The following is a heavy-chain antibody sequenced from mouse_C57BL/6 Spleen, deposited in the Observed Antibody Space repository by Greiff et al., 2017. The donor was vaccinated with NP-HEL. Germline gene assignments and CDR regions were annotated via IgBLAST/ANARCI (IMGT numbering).Heavy chain of an antibody. CDR1: GYTFTSYG. V-gene: IGHV1-81*01. Sequence: VHLVESGAELARPGASVKLSCKASGYTFTSYGISWVKQRTGQGLEWIGEIYPRSGNTYYNEKFKGKATLTADKSSSTAYMELRSLTSEDSAVYFCARALYNYGGYAMDYWGQGTSVTVSS. D-gene: IGHD1-1*01. CDR2: IYPRSGNT. CDR3: ARALYNYGGYAMDY. J-gene: IGHJ4*01.